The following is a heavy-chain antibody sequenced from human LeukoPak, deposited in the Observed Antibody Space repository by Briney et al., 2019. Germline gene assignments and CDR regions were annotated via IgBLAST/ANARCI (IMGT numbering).Heavy chain of an antibody. D-gene: IGHD1-26*01. J-gene: IGHJ6*02. CDR1: GDSISSYY. CDR3: TRVRWELGYYYGMDV. Sequence: PSETLSLTCIVSGDSISSYYWSWIRQPPGKGLEWIGYIFYSGSTNYNPSLKSRVTISIDTSKNQFSLRLSSVTAADTAVFYCTRVRWELGYYYGMDVWRQGTTVTVSS. CDR2: IFYSGST. V-gene: IGHV4-59*01.